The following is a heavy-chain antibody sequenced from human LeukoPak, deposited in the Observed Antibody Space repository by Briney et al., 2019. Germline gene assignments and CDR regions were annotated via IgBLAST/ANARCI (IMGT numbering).Heavy chain of an antibody. CDR2: ISYDGSNK. V-gene: IGHV3-30*04. CDR3: ATGDKELLFKRRKGGFDP. Sequence: QSGGSLRLSCAASGFTFSSYAMHWVRQAPGKGLEWVAIISYDGSNKYYAESVKDRFTISRDNSKNTLYLQMNSLRAEDTAVYYCATGDKELLFKRRKGGFDPWGQGTLVTVSS. D-gene: IGHD2-2*01. J-gene: IGHJ5*02. CDR1: GFTFSSYA.